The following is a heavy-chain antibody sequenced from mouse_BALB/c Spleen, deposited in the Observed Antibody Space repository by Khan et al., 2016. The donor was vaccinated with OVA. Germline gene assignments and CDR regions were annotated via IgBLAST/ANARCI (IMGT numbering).Heavy chain of an antibody. Sequence: VQLQQSGPELMKPGASVNISCKASGYSFTSYYIHWVKQSHGKSLEWIGYIDPFNGGTDYNQKFKGKATWTVDKSSSTAYMHLSSLTSEDSAVCYCARGAFGYWGQGTLVTVSA. J-gene: IGHJ3*01. CDR2: IDPFNGGT. CDR3: ARGAFGY. V-gene: IGHV1S135*01. CDR1: GYSFTSYY.